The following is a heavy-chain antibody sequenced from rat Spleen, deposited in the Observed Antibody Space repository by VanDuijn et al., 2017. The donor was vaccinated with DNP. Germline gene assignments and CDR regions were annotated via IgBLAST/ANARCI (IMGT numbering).Heavy chain of an antibody. V-gene: IGHV5-20*01. CDR1: GFTFSNYY. CDR2: ITYDGGGT. D-gene: IGHD1-10*01. CDR3: TRDRKNYDYFDY. Sequence: EVQLVESGGGLVQPGRSLKLSCAASGFTFSNYYMAWVRQAPTKGLEWVTYITYDGGGTYYRDSVKGRLTISRDNAKSTLYLQMSSLRSEDTATYYCTRDRKNYDYFDYWGQGVMVTVSS. J-gene: IGHJ2*01.